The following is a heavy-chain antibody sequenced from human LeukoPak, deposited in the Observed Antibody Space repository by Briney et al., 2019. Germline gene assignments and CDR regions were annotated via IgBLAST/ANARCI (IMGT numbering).Heavy chain of an antibody. Sequence: GGSLRLSCAASGFTFDDYAMHWVRQAPGKGLEWVSGISWNSGSIGYADSVKGRFTISRDNAKNSLYLQMNSLRAEDTAVYYCAREYSSSSDYWGQGTLVTVSS. J-gene: IGHJ4*02. D-gene: IGHD6-6*01. CDR3: AREYSSSSDY. CDR2: ISWNSGSI. CDR1: GFTFDDYA. V-gene: IGHV3-9*01.